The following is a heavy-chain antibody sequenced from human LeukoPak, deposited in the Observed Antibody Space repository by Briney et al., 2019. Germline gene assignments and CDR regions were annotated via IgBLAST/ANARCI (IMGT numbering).Heavy chain of an antibody. V-gene: IGHV3-23*01. CDR3: AKDGGGYYDSRGYPL. D-gene: IGHD3-22*01. Sequence: GGSLRLSCAASGFTFSNSAMSWVRQAPGKGLEWVSTIGVGGSSTYYADSVKGRFTISRDNSKNTLYLQMNSLGAEDTAVHYCAKDGGGYYDSRGYPLWGQGTLVTISS. CDR2: IGVGGSST. CDR1: GFTFSNSA. J-gene: IGHJ1*01.